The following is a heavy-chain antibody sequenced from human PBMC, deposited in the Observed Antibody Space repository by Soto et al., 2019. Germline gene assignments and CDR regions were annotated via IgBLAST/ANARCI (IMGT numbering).Heavy chain of an antibody. CDR2: IYWNDDK. Sequence: SGPTLVNPTQTLTLTCTFSDFSLSTSGVGVGWIRQPPGKALEWLALIYWNDDKRYSPSLKSRLTITKDTSKNQVVLTMTNMDPVDTATYYCANGYIAARPPWCDPWGQGTLVSVYS. D-gene: IGHD6-6*01. J-gene: IGHJ5*02. V-gene: IGHV2-5*01. CDR1: DFSLSTSGVG. CDR3: ANGYIAARPPWCDP.